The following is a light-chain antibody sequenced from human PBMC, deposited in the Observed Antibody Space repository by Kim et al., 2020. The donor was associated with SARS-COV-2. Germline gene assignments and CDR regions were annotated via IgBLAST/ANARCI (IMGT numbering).Light chain of an antibody. CDR3: QTWGTGSRGV. V-gene: IGLV4-69*01. CDR2: LNSDGSH. CDR1: RGHSSFA. J-gene: IGLJ2*01. Sequence: VKVTCTRRRGHSSFAIAWQQQQPEEGPRYLMKLNSDGSHSKGDGIPDRFSGSSSGAERYLTISSLQSEDEADYYCQTWGTGSRGVFGGGTQRTVL.